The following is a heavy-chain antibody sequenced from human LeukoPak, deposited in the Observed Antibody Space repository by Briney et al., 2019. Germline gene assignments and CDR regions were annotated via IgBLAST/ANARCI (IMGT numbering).Heavy chain of an antibody. J-gene: IGHJ5*02. CDR2: IYYSGST. D-gene: IGHD7-27*01. CDR3: ARERNWGNWFDP. V-gene: IGHV4-30-4*08. CDR1: GGSISSDNYY. Sequence: SETLSLTCTVSGGSISSDNYYWSWIRQPPRKGLEWIGYIYYSGSTYYNPSLKSRVTISVDTSKNQFSLKLSSVTAADTAVYYCARERNWGNWFDPWGQGTLVTVSS.